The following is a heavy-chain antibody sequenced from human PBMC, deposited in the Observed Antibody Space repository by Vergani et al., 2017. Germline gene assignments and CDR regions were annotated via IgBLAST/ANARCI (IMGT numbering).Heavy chain of an antibody. CDR3: ARDSGSGSLYYYYYGMDV. V-gene: IGHV4-34*01. D-gene: IGHD3-10*01. J-gene: IGHJ6*02. CDR2: INHSGST. Sequence: QVQLQQWGAGLLKPSETLSLTCAVYGGSFSGYYWSWIRQPPGKGLEWIGEINHSGSTNYNPSLKSRVTISVDTSKNQFSLKLSSVTAADTAVYYCARDSGSGSLYYYYYGMDVWGQGP. CDR1: GGSFSGYY.